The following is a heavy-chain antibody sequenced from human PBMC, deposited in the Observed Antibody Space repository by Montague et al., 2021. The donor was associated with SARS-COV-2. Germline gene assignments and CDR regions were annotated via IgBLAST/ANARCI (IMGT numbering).Heavy chain of an antibody. CDR1: GGSISSSNYY. V-gene: IGHV4-39*02. J-gene: IGHJ5*02. Sequence: SETLSLTCSVSGGSISSSNYYWGWIREPPGKGLEWIGSIYYSGSTYYNPSLKSRVATSVDTSKNQFSPILRSMTAADTAVFYCAREGFSSGYYETWGQGTLVTVSS. D-gene: IGHD3-22*01. CDR2: IYYSGST. CDR3: AREGFSSGYYET.